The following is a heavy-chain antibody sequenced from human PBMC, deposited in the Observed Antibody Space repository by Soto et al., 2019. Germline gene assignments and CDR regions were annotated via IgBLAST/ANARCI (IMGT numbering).Heavy chain of an antibody. J-gene: IGHJ4*02. Sequence: QVQLQEMGPGLVKPSQTLTITCTVSGDSVNTAYWSWIRQLPGQGLEWMGNIYHTGKTFYNPSLKSRVSISIDTSKPLFSLKVRSVPAADTAVYYCARTDAYNSSFFDSWGQGTVVTVSS. CDR1: GDSVNTAY. CDR3: ARTDAYNSSFFDS. V-gene: IGHV4-31*03. D-gene: IGHD6-6*01. CDR2: IYHTGKT.